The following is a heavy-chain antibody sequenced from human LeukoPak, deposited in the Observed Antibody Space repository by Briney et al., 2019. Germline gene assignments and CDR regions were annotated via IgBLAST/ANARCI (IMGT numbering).Heavy chain of an antibody. CDR1: GYTFTGYY. CDR2: IKPNSGGT. CDR3: ARDRARRYMDV. J-gene: IGHJ6*03. V-gene: IGHV1-2*02. Sequence: ASVKVSCKASGYTFTGYYMQWVPQAPEQGLEWMGWIKPNSGGTNYAQKFQGRVTMTRDTSISTAYMELSRLRSDDTAVYYCARDRARRYMDVWGRGTTVTVSS.